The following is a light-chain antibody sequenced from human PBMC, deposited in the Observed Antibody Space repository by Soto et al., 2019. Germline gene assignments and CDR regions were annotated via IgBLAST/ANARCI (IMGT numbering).Light chain of an antibody. CDR1: QSISSSY. J-gene: IGKJ4*01. Sequence: EIVLTQSPGTLSLSPGEGGTLSCRASQSISSSYLAWYQQKPGQSPRLLIYAASSRATGIPDRFSGSGSGTDFTLTISRLEPEDFAVYYCQHRSNWPLTFGGGTKVEIK. CDR2: AAS. CDR3: QHRSNWPLT. V-gene: IGKV3D-20*02.